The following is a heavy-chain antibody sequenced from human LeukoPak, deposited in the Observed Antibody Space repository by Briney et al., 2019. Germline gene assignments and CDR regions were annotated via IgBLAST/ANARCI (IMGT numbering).Heavy chain of an antibody. CDR1: GFNFETYS. V-gene: IGHV3-48*04. Sequence: GGSLRPSLLTFGFNFETYSMNWVPQAPGKGLGGVSNFSSSGSTKYYADSVKGRFTISRDNAKNSLYLQMNLLRAEDTAVYYCAELGITMIGGVWGKGTTVTISS. CDR3: AELGITMIGGV. D-gene: IGHD3-10*02. J-gene: IGHJ6*04. CDR2: FSSSGSTK.